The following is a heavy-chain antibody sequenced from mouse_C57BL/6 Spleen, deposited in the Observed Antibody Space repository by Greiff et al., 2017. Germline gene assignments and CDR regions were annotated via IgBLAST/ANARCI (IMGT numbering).Heavy chain of an antibody. CDR1: GFTFTDYY. CDR2: IRNKANGYTT. CDR3: ARYALSTVVAHWYFDV. Sequence: EVMLVESGGVLVQPGGSLSLSCAASGFTFTDYYMSWVRQPPGKALEWLGFIRNKANGYTTEYSASVKGRFTISRDNSQSILYLQMNALRAEDSATYYCARYALSTVVAHWYFDVWGTGTTVTVSS. V-gene: IGHV7-3*01. D-gene: IGHD1-1*01. J-gene: IGHJ1*03.